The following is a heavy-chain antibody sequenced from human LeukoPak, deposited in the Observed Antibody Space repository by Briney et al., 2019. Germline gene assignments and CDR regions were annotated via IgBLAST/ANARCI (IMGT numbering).Heavy chain of an antibody. Sequence: GGSLRLSCTASGFTFGDYAMSWVRQAPGKGLQWVSSISDRDGSTYYADSVKGRFTISRDNSKNTLYLQMNSLRAEDTAVYYCAKDWDMAPGYWGQGTLVTVSS. CDR3: AKDWDMAPGY. CDR1: GFTFGDYA. D-gene: IGHD2-15*01. J-gene: IGHJ4*02. CDR2: ISDRDGST. V-gene: IGHV3-23*01.